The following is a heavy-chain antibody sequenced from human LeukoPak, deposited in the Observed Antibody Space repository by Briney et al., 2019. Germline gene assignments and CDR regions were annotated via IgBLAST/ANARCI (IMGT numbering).Heavy chain of an antibody. J-gene: IGHJ4*02. CDR3: ARDRENGDYFIDY. Sequence: PGRSLRLSCAASGFTFSSYAMHWVRQAPGKGLEWVAVISYDGSNKYYADSVKGRFTISRDNSKNTLYLQMNSLRAEDTAVYYCARDRENGDYFIDYWGQGTLVTVSS. D-gene: IGHD4-17*01. V-gene: IGHV3-30-3*01. CDR2: ISYDGSNK. CDR1: GFTFSSYA.